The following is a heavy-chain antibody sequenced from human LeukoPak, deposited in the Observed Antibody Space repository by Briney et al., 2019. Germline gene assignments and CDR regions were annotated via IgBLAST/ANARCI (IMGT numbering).Heavy chain of an antibody. CDR3: ARAPGWWLSSNWFDP. CDR2: INHSGST. V-gene: IGHV4-34*01. J-gene: IGHJ5*02. Sequence: GSLRLSCAASRFTFSNYAMNWIRQPPGKGLEWIGEINHSGSTNYNPSLKSRVTISVDTSKNQFSLKLSSVTAADTAVYYCARAPGWWLSSNWFDPWGQGTLVTVSS. D-gene: IGHD6-19*01. CDR1: RFTFSNYA.